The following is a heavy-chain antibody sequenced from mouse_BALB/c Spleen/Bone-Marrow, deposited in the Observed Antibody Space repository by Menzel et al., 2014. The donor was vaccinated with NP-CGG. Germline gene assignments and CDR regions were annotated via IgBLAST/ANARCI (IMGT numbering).Heavy chain of an antibody. J-gene: IGHJ3*01. V-gene: IGHV5-12-1*01. CDR2: ISSGGGSN. CDR1: GFAFSSYD. Sequence: EVKLVESGGGLVKTGGSLKLSCAASGFAFSSYDMSWVRQTPEKRLEWVAYISSGGGSNYYPDTVKGRFTISRDNAKNTLDLQMSSLKSEDTAMYYCARGGGSTMITPLAYFDQATPATVS. CDR3: ARGGGSTMITPLAY. D-gene: IGHD2-4*01.